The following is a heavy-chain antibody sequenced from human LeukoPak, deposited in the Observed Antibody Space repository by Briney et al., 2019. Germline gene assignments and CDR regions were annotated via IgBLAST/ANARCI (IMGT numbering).Heavy chain of an antibody. J-gene: IGHJ4*02. Sequence: ASVKVSCKASGYTFTGYYMHWVRQAPGQGLEWMGWINPNSGGTNYAQKFQGRVTMTRDTSISTAYMELSRLRSDDTAAYYCARGPKKYCTNGVCYFDYWGQGTLVTVSS. D-gene: IGHD2-8*01. CDR2: INPNSGGT. CDR3: ARGPKKYCTNGVCYFDY. CDR1: GYTFTGYY. V-gene: IGHV1-2*02.